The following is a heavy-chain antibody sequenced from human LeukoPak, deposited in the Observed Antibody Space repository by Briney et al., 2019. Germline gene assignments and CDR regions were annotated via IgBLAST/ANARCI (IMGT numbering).Heavy chain of an antibody. V-gene: IGHV3-33*06. CDR2: IWYDGSNK. CDR3: AKDLTPWYCAYPELLSLDY. J-gene: IGHJ4*02. CDR1: GFTFSSYG. D-gene: IGHD3-10*01. Sequence: PGGSLRLSCAASGFTFSSYGMHWVRQAPGKGLEWVAVIWYDGSNKYYAGSVKGRFTISRDNSKNTLYLQMNSLRAEDTAVYYCAKDLTPWYCAYPELLSLDYWGQGTLVTVSS.